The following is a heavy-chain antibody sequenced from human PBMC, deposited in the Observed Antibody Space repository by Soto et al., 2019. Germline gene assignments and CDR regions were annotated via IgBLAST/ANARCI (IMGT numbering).Heavy chain of an antibody. V-gene: IGHV6-1*01. CDR1: GDSVSSNSAA. CDR2: TYYRSKWYN. CDR3: ARRLTGDEPAMDAFDI. Sequence: KQSQTLSLTCAISGDSVSSNSAAWNWIRQSPSRGLEWLGRTYYRSKWYNDYAVSVKSRITINPDTSKNQFSLQLNSVTPEDTAVYYCARRLTGDEPAMDAFDIWGQGTMVTVSS. J-gene: IGHJ3*02. D-gene: IGHD7-27*01.